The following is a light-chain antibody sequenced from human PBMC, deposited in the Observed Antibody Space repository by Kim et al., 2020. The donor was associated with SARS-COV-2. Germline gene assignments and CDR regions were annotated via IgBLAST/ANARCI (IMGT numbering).Light chain of an antibody. Sequence: VDNSGTGSSSNIGAGYDVHWYQQLPGTAPKLLIYGNSNRPSGVPDRFSGSKSGTSASLAITGLQAGDEADYYCQSYDSRLSGYVVFGGGTQLTVL. J-gene: IGLJ2*01. CDR3: QSYDSRLSGYVV. CDR1: SSNIGAGYD. CDR2: GNS. V-gene: IGLV1-40*01.